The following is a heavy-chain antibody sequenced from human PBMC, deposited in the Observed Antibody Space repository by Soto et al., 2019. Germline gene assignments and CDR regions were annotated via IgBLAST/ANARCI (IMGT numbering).Heavy chain of an antibody. V-gene: IGHV4-38-2*01. CDR1: GYSISSGYY. J-gene: IGHJ5*02. CDR2: IYHSGST. Sequence: LSLTCAVSGYSISSGYYWGWIRQPPGKGLEWIGSIYHSGSTYYNPSLKSRVTISVDTSKNQFSLKLSSVTAADTAVYYCASQWWGYSSSPDNWFDPWGQG. CDR3: ASQWWGYSSSPDNWFDP. D-gene: IGHD6-6*01.